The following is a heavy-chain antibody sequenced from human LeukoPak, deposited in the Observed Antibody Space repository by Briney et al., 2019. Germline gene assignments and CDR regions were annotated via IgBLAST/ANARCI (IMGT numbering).Heavy chain of an antibody. D-gene: IGHD3-10*01. CDR2: INPNSGGT. Sequence: ASVTVSCKASGYTFTGYYMHWVRQAPGQGLEWMGWINPNSGGTNYAQTFQGRVTMTRDTSISTAYMELSRLRSDDTAVYYCARTTYGSGSYGYYYYGMDVWGQGTTVTVSS. V-gene: IGHV1-2*02. J-gene: IGHJ6*02. CDR1: GYTFTGYY. CDR3: ARTTYGSGSYGYYYYGMDV.